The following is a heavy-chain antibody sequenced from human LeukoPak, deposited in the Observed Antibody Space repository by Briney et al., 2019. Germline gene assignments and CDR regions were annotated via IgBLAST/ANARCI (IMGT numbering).Heavy chain of an antibody. D-gene: IGHD1-26*01. J-gene: IGHJ5*02. CDR2: INPNSGGT. CDR3: ARVLSVVGGKGGNWFDP. Sequence: GASVKVSCKASGYTFTGYYMHWVRQAPGQGLEWMGWINPNSGGTNYAQKFQGRVTMTRDTSISTAYMELSRLRSDDTAVYYCARVLSVVGGKGGNWFDPWGQGTLVTVSS. V-gene: IGHV1-2*02. CDR1: GYTFTGYY.